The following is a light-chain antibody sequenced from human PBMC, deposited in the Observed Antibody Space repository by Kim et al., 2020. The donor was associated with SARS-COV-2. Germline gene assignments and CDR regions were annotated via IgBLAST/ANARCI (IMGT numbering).Light chain of an antibody. Sequence: RATINCKSSQSVLYSANNKNFLAWYQQKPGQPPKVLIYWASTRESGVPDRFSGSGSATDFTLTISSLQAEDVAVYFCQQYFSSPYTFGQGTKLEIK. J-gene: IGKJ2*01. CDR1: QSVLYSANNKNF. CDR2: WAS. V-gene: IGKV4-1*01. CDR3: QQYFSSPYT.